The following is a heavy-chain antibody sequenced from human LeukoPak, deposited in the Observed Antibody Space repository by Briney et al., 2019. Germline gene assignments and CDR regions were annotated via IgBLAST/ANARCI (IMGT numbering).Heavy chain of an antibody. Sequence: PGGSLRLSCAGSGFTFSSYSMDWVRQAPGKGLEWVSSISSSGTYIYYADSVKGRFTISRDNAKKSLYLQMNGLRAEDTAVYYCAREVTIFGVVIGYWGQGTLVTVSS. D-gene: IGHD3-3*01. V-gene: IGHV3-21*01. CDR2: ISSSGTYI. J-gene: IGHJ4*02. CDR3: AREVTIFGVVIGY. CDR1: GFTFSSYS.